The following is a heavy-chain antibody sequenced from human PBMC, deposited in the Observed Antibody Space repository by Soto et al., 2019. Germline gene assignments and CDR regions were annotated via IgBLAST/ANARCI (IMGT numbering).Heavy chain of an antibody. CDR1: GFTFTSSA. Sequence: ASVKVSCKASGFTFTSSAVQWVRQARGQRLEWIGWIVVGSGNTNYAQKFQERVTITRDMSTSTAYMELSSLRSEDTAVYYCAALRESNYYYYYGMDVWGQGTTVTVSS. J-gene: IGHJ6*02. CDR2: IVVGSGNT. CDR3: AALRESNYYYYYGMDV. D-gene: IGHD1-26*01. V-gene: IGHV1-58*01.